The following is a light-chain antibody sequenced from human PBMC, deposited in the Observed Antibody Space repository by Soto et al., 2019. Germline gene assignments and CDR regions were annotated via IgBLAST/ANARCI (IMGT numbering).Light chain of an antibody. CDR3: AAWDDSRNGNVV. J-gene: IGLJ2*01. Sequence: QSVLTQPPSASGTPGQRVTISCSGSSSNIGSNTGNWYQQLPGTAPKLLIYTNNQRPSGVPDRFSGSKSDTSASLAISGLQYEDEADYYCAAWDDSRNGNVVFGGGTKLTVL. V-gene: IGLV1-44*01. CDR1: SSNIGSNT. CDR2: TNN.